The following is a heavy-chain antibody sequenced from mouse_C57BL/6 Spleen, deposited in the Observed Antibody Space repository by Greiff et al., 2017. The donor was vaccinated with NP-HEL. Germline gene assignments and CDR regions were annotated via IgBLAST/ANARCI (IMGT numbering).Heavy chain of an antibody. CDR1: GYTFTSYW. CDR2: IYPSDSET. D-gene: IGHD2-2*01. CDR3: ARLMVTTGFAY. Sequence: VQLQQPGAELVRPGSSVKLSCKASGYTFTSYWMDWVKQRPGQGLEWIGHIYPSDSETHYNQKFKDKATLTVDKSSSTAYMQLSSLTSEDSAVYYCARLMVTTGFAYWGQGTLVTVSA. J-gene: IGHJ3*01. V-gene: IGHV1-61*01.